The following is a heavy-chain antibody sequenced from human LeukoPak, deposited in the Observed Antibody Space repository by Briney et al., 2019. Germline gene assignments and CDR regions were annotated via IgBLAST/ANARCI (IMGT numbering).Heavy chain of an antibody. Sequence: GGSLRLSCAASGFTFSSYWMSWVRQAPGKGLEWVANIKQDGSEKYYVDSVKGRFTISRDNAKNSLYLQMNSLRAEDTAVYYGARGPITIFGVAFDYWGQGTLVTVSS. J-gene: IGHJ4*02. CDR1: GFTFSSYW. CDR3: ARGPITIFGVAFDY. D-gene: IGHD3-3*01. V-gene: IGHV3-7*01. CDR2: IKQDGSEK.